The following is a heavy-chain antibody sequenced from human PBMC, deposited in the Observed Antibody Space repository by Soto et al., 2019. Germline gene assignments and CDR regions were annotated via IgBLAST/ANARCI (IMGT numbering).Heavy chain of an antibody. D-gene: IGHD1-20*01. J-gene: IGHJ4*02. CDR3: AKDLTEASDY. CDR2: ISASGGSI. V-gene: IGHV3-23*01. Sequence: EVQLLESGGGLVQPGGSLRLSCAASGFTFGSYAMSWVRQAPGKGLACVSSISASGGSIYYADSVKGRFTISRDNSKNTLYLQVNSLRAEDTAVYYCAKDLTEASDYWGQGTLVTVSS. CDR1: GFTFGSYA.